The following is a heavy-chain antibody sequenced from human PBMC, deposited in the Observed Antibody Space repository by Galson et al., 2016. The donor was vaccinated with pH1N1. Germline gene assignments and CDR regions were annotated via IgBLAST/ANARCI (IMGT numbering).Heavy chain of an antibody. CDR2: IDWDDDK. CDR1: GFSLSTSGMC. V-gene: IGHV2-70*01. CDR3: ARIQYGDYVGYFDY. Sequence: PALVKPTQTLTLTCTFSGFSLSTSGMCVSWIRQPPGKALEWLALIDWDDDKYYSTSLKTRLTISKDTSKNQVVLKMTNMDPVDTATYYCARIQYGDYVGYFDYWGQGTLVTVSS. D-gene: IGHD4-17*01. J-gene: IGHJ4*02.